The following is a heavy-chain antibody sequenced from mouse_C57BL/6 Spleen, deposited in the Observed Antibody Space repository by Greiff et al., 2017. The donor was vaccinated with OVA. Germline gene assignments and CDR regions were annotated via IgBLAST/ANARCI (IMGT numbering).Heavy chain of an antibody. V-gene: IGHV1-62-2*01. CDR3: ARHEWASYDYGVDY. CDR1: GYTFTAYT. CDR2: FYPGSGSI. J-gene: IGHJ2*01. Sequence: QVQLQQSGAELVKPGASVKLSCKASGYTFTAYTIHWVKQRSGRGLEWIGWFYPGSGSIKYNEKFKDKATLTADKSSSTFYMELSRLTSEDSAVYFCARHEWASYDYGVDYWGQGTTLTVSS. D-gene: IGHD2-4*01.